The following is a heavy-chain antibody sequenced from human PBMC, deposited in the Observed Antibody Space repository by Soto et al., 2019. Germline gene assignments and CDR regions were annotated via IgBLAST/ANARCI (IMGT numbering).Heavy chain of an antibody. CDR3: ARVGIVPYYYYVMDG. Sequence: AALTVSCQASVYTFTIDYMHCVRQAHRQGLEWMGIINPSGGSTSYAQKFQGRVTMTRDTSTSTVYMELSSLRSEDTAVYYCARVGIVPYYYYVMDGWGQGTTVTVSS. D-gene: IGHD2-21*01. CDR2: INPSGGST. CDR1: VYTFTIDY. J-gene: IGHJ6*02. V-gene: IGHV1-46*01.